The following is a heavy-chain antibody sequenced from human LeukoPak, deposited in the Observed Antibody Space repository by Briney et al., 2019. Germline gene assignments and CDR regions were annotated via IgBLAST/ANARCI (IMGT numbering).Heavy chain of an antibody. D-gene: IGHD6-13*01. CDR3: ARGILQQLALFDY. J-gene: IGHJ4*02. V-gene: IGHV3-30*03. CDR1: GFTFSSYG. Sequence: GRSLRLSCAASGFTFSSYGMHWVRQAPGKGLEWVAVISYDGSNKYYADSVKGRFTISRDNSKNTLYLQMNSLRAEDTAVYYCARGILQQLALFDYWGQGTLVTVSS. CDR2: ISYDGSNK.